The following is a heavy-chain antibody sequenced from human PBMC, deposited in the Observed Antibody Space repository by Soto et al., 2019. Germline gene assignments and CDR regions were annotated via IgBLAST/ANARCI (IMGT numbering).Heavy chain of an antibody. CDR1: GFTFSSYA. CDR2: ISYDGSNK. J-gene: IGHJ6*02. Sequence: PGGSLRLSCSASGFTFSSYAMHWVRQAPGKGLEWVAVISYDGSNKYYADSVKGRFTISRDNSKNTLYLQMNSLRAEDTAVYYSARVRNPYGDLSYYYYGMDVWGQGTTVTVSS. D-gene: IGHD4-17*01. V-gene: IGHV3-30-3*01. CDR3: ARVRNPYGDLSYYYYGMDV.